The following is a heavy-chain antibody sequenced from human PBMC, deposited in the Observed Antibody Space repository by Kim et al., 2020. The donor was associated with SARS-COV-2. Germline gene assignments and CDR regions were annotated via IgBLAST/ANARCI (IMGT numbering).Heavy chain of an antibody. V-gene: IGHV4-34*01. CDR1: GGSFSGYY. D-gene: IGHD2-15*01. J-gene: IGHJ6*02. Sequence: SETLSLTCAVYGGSFSGYYWSWIRQPPGKGLEWIGEINHSGSTNYNPSLKSRVTISVDTSKNQFSLKLSSVTAADTAVYYCARYGLVVAATPGTTAYGMDVWGQGTTVTVSS. CDR2: INHSGST. CDR3: ARYGLVVAATPGTTAYGMDV.